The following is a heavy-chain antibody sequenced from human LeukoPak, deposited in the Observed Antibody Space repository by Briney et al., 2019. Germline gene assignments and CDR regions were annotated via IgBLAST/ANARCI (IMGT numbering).Heavy chain of an antibody. CDR3: ARDLGVAVAADYFDY. D-gene: IGHD2-15*01. CDR1: GYTFTSYG. Sequence: ASVKVSCKASGYTFTSYGISWVRQAPGQGLEGMGWISAYNGNTNYAQNLQGRVTMATDTSPSTAYLELRSLRSDDTAVYYCARDLGVAVAADYFDYWGQGTLVTVSS. CDR2: ISAYNGNT. V-gene: IGHV1-18*04. J-gene: IGHJ4*02.